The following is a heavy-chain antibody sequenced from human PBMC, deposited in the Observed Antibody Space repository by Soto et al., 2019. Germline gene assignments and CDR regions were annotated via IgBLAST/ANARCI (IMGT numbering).Heavy chain of an antibody. J-gene: IGHJ4*02. CDR1: GFTFSDHY. Sequence: GGSLRLSCAGSGFTFSDHYMDWVRQAPGKGLEWVGHSRNKENTYTTEYAASVRGRFSISRDDSKNSLYLQMNSLKTEDTAVYYCVRDLTFRTDYWSQVTLVTVCS. CDR3: VRDLTFRTDY. V-gene: IGHV3-72*01. CDR2: SRNKENTYTT. D-gene: IGHD3-9*01.